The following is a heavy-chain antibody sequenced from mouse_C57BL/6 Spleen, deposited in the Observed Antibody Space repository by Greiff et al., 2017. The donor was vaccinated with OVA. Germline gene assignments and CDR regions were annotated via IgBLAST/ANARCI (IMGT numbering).Heavy chain of an antibody. CDR2: IYPRSGNT. CDR1: GYTFTSYG. Sequence: QVQLKQSGAELARPGASVKLSCKASGYTFTSYGISWVKQRTGQGLEWIGEIYPRSGNTYYNEKFKGKATLTADKSSGTAYMELRSLTSEDSAVYFCARDYSNYDGVVFSYWGQGTLVTVSA. CDR3: ARDYSNYDGVVFSY. V-gene: IGHV1-81*01. J-gene: IGHJ3*01. D-gene: IGHD2-5*01.